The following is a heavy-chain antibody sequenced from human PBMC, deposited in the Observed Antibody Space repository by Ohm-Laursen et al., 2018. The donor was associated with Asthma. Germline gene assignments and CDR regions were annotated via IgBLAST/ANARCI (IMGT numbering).Heavy chain of an antibody. J-gene: IGHJ6*02. V-gene: IGHV3-23*01. D-gene: IGHD3-16*02. Sequence: GSLRLSCTASGFTFDDYAMHWVRQAPGQGLEWVSVISGSGGTTYYADSVEGRFTISRDNSKNTMYLQMNSLRAEDTAVYYCAKVVLMDVWGQGTTVTVSS. CDR2: ISGSGGTT. CDR1: GFTFDDYA. CDR3: AKVVLMDV.